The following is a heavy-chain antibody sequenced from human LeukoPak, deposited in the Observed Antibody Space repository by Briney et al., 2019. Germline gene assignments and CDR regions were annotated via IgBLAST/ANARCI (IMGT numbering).Heavy chain of an antibody. CDR1: GFTFSNTW. V-gene: IGHV3-15*01. D-gene: IGHD3-10*01. Sequence: GGSLRLSCAASGFTFSNTWMSWVRQAPGKGLEWVGRIKSKTDGGTTDYAAPVKGRFIISRDDSKNTLYLQMNSLKTEDTAVYYCAKDKDGSGSYLFLRWGQGTLVTVSS. CDR3: AKDKDGSGSYLFLR. CDR2: IKSKTDGGTT. J-gene: IGHJ4*02.